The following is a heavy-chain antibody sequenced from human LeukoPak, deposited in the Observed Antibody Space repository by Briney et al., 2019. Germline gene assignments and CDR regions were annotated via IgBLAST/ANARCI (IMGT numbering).Heavy chain of an antibody. CDR3: ARDPTTYYYGSGSSNWFDP. CDR1: GFTFSSYS. D-gene: IGHD3-10*01. Sequence: GGSLRLSCAASGFTFSSYSMNWVRQAPGKGLEWVSSISSSSSYIYYADSVKGRFTISRDNAKNSLYLQMNSLRAEDTAVYYCARDPTTYYYGSGSSNWFDPWGQGTLVTVPS. CDR2: ISSSSSYI. J-gene: IGHJ5*02. V-gene: IGHV3-21*01.